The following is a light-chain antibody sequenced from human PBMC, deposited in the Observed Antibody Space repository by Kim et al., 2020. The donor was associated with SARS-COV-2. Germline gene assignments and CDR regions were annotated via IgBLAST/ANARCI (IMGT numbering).Light chain of an antibody. CDR3: QAWDSSTEV. J-gene: IGLJ1*01. Sequence: VSAGATASINSSGEKLWDNYACLEQQEPCPSPVLVNYQESERPGGSPERFSGSNSRNTATLTISGTQAMDEADYYCQAWDSSTEVFGAGTKVTVL. CDR2: QES. CDR1: KLWDNY. V-gene: IGLV3-1*01.